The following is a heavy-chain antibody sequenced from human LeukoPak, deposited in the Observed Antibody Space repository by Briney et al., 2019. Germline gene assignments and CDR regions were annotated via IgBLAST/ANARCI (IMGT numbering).Heavy chain of an antibody. CDR2: IIPIFGTA. Sequence: SVKVSCKASGGTFSSYAISWVRPAPGQGIEWMGGIIPIFGTANYAQKFQGRVTITADESTSTAYMELSSLRSEDTAVYYCARDMGDGYRDYWGQGTLVTVSS. J-gene: IGHJ4*02. CDR3: ARDMGDGYRDY. V-gene: IGHV1-69*01. CDR1: GGTFSSYA. D-gene: IGHD5-24*01.